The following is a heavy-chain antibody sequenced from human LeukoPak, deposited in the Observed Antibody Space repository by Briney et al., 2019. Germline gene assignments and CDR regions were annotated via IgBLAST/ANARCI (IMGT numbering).Heavy chain of an antibody. Sequence: PGGSLRLSCAASGFTFSSCELSWVRQAPAKGLERVSYISSSGSIIYYADSVKGRLTISRDSAKNSLYLQMNSLRAEDTAVYYCARHDCHSNSDAFDVWGQGTMVTVSS. D-gene: IGHD2/OR15-2a*01. CDR3: ARHDCHSNSDAFDV. CDR1: GFTFSSCE. V-gene: IGHV3-48*03. CDR2: ISSSGSII. J-gene: IGHJ3*01.